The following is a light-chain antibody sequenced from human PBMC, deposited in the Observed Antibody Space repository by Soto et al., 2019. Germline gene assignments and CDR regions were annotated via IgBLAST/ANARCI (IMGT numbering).Light chain of an antibody. CDR3: QQYNNWPRT. V-gene: IGKV3-15*01. J-gene: IGKJ1*01. Sequence: EIVMTQSPATLSVSPGERATLSCRASQSVISNFAWYQQKPGQAPMILIYGASTRATGITASISGSGSGTKYKLLISSLQSEDFAVYYCQQYNNWPRTFGQGTKVEIK. CDR1: QSVISN. CDR2: GAS.